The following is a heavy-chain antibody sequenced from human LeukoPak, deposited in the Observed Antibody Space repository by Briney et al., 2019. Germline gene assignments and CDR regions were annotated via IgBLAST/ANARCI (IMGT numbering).Heavy chain of an antibody. Sequence: SETLSLTCTVSGGSISSSSYYWGWIRQPPGKGLEWIGSIYYSGSTYYNPSLKSRVTISVDTSKNQFSLKLSSVTAADTAVYYCASAELRAGWAAAGTVTWFDPWGQGTLVTVSS. J-gene: IGHJ5*02. D-gene: IGHD6-13*01. CDR3: ASAELRAGWAAAGTVTWFDP. CDR1: GGSISSSSYY. CDR2: IYYSGST. V-gene: IGHV4-39*07.